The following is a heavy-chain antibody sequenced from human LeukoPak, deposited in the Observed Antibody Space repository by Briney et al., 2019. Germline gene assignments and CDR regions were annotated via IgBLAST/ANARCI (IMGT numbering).Heavy chain of an antibody. V-gene: IGHV4-30-2*01. J-gene: IGHJ4*02. D-gene: IGHD4-17*01. CDR1: GGSISSGGYS. CDR2: IYHSGST. CDR3: ARSKDDYGDYREHFLDY. Sequence: PSETLSLTCAVSGGSISSGGYSWSWIRQPPGKGLEWIGYIYHSGSTYYNPSLKSRVTISVDRSKNQFSLKLSSVTAADTAVYYCARSKDDYGDYREHFLDYWGQGTLVTISS.